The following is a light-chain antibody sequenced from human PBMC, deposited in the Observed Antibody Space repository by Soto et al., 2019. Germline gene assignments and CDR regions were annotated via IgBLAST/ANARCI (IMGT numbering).Light chain of an antibody. V-gene: IGKV1-17*01. CDR1: QGIRDA. J-gene: IGKJ1*01. CDR2: AAS. Sequence: DIQMTQSPSSLSASVGDRVTITCRASQGIRDALGWYQQKPGKAAKRLIYAASSLQSGVPSRFSDSGPGTEFTLKINSLQPEDFATYYYLQHNRYPQTFGQGTMVEIK. CDR3: LQHNRYPQT.